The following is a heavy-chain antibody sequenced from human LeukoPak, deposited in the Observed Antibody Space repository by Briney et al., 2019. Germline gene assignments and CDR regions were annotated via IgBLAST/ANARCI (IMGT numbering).Heavy chain of an antibody. Sequence: SQTLSLTCTVSGDSVSSGVYYWSWIRQPPGKGLEWIGYIYHSGSTYYSPSLKSRVTISVDRSKNQFSLKLSSVTAADTAVYYCASVFPQARPCCEDFDCWGQGTLVTVSS. D-gene: IGHD6-6*01. CDR3: ASVFPQARPCCEDFDC. CDR2: IYHSGST. CDR1: GDSVSSGVYY. V-gene: IGHV4-30-2*01. J-gene: IGHJ4*02.